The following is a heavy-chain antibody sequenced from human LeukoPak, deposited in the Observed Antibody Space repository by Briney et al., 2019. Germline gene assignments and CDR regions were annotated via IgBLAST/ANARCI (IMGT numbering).Heavy chain of an antibody. D-gene: IGHD3-9*01. V-gene: IGHV4-34*01. Sequence: PSETLSLTCAVYGGSFSGYYWSWLRQPPGKGLEWIGEINHSGSTNYNPSLKSRVTISVDTSKNQFSLKLSSVTAADTAVYYCARGLLVTYYDILTGCPLDYWGQGTLVTVSS. CDR3: ARGLLVTYYDILTGCPLDY. CDR1: GGSFSGYY. J-gene: IGHJ4*02. CDR2: INHSGST.